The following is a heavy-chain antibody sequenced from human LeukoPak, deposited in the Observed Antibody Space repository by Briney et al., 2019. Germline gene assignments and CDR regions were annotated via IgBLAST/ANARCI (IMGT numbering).Heavy chain of an antibody. J-gene: IGHJ4*02. CDR2: IKEDGSEK. V-gene: IGHV3-7*01. CDR3: ARDYTGGWNDY. CDR1: GFTFRKHW. Sequence: GGSLRLSCAADGFTFRKHWMSWVRQAMGKGLECVAKIKEDGSEKHYVDSVKGRFTISRDNTKNSLYLQMNSLRAEDTAVYYCARDYTGGWNDYWGQGTLVTVSS. D-gene: IGHD7-27*01.